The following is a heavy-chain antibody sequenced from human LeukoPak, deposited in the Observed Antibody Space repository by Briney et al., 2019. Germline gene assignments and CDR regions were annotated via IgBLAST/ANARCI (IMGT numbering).Heavy chain of an antibody. CDR2: IYYSGST. J-gene: IGHJ4*02. CDR1: GGSISSGDYY. CDR3: ATSPNYCTNGVCYETIDY. D-gene: IGHD2-8*01. Sequence: SETLSLTCTVSGGSISSGDYYWSWIRQPPGKGLEWIGYIYYSGSTYYNPSLKSRVTISVDTSKNQFSLKLSSVTAADTAVYYCATSPNYCTNGVCYETIDYWGQGTLVTVSS. V-gene: IGHV4-30-4*08.